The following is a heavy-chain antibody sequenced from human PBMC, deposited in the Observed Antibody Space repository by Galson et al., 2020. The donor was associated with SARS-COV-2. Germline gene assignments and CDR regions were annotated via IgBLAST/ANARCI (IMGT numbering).Heavy chain of an antibody. D-gene: IGHD2-8*01. CDR3: AKALSSLILYDY. CDR2: IGASGYST. Sequence: GGSLRLSCAASGFTFSSYAMSWVRQAPGKGLDWVAVIGASGYSTYYADSVKGRFTISRDNSKNTLYLQVNSLRAEDTAVYFCAKALSSLILYDYWGQGTLVSVSS. V-gene: IGHV3-23*01. J-gene: IGHJ4*02. CDR1: GFTFSSYA.